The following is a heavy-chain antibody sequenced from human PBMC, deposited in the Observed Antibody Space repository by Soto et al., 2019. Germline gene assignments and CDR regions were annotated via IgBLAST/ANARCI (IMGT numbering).Heavy chain of an antibody. CDR3: ARGPSTSSIGTFDI. D-gene: IGHD6-6*01. J-gene: IGHJ3*02. CDR2: IYRNGHT. V-gene: IGHV4-4*07. CDR1: GGSISSFY. Sequence: QVQLQESGPGLVKPSETLSLTCSVSGGSISSFYWNWIRQPAGKGLEWIGRIYRNGHTDYNPSLPSRVTMSVDTSKHQFSRQLTSVTAAYTARYYCARGPSTSSIGTFDIWGQGTMVTVSS.